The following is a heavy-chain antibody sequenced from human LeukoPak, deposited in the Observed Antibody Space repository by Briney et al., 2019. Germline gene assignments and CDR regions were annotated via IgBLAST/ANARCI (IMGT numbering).Heavy chain of an antibody. Sequence: PGGSLRLSCAASGFTVSSNYMRWVRQAPGKGLELVSVIYSGGSTYYADSVKGRFTISRDNSKNTLYLQMNSLRAEDTAVYYCARERTYCSSTSCYNWFDPWGQGTLVTVSS. V-gene: IGHV3-66*02. J-gene: IGHJ5*02. CDR1: GFTVSSNY. CDR2: IYSGGST. D-gene: IGHD2-2*01. CDR3: ARERTYCSSTSCYNWFDP.